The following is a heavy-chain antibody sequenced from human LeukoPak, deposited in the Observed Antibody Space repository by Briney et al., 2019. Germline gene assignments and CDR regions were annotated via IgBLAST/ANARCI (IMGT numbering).Heavy chain of an antibody. V-gene: IGHV1-58*02. Sequence: SVKVSCKASGFTFTSSAMQWVRQARGQRLEWIGWIVVCSGNTNYAQKFQERVTITRDMYKSTASLELSSLRSEATAVYYCAAVPVDGGGDYWGQGTLVTVSS. CDR3: AAVPVDGGGDY. CDR2: IVVCSGNT. CDR1: GFTFTSSA. D-gene: IGHD4-23*01. J-gene: IGHJ4*02.